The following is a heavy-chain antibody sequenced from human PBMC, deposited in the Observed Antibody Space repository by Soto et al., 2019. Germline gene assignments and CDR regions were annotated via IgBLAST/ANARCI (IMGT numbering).Heavy chain of an antibody. V-gene: IGHV1-18*01. CDR1: GYTFTNYG. Sequence: GASVKVSCKASGYTFTNYGITWVRQAPGQGLEWMGWISAYNGNTHYTQRLQGRVTMTTDTSTSTAYMELRGLRSDDTAVYYCARVRQLVGYSYHHIDVWCKATTATVSS. D-gene: IGHD6-6*01. J-gene: IGHJ6*03. CDR2: ISAYNGNT. CDR3: ARVRQLVGYSYHHIDV.